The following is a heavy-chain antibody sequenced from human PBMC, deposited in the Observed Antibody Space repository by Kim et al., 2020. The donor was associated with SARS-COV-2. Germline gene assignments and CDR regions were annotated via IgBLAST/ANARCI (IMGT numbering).Heavy chain of an antibody. CDR2: IYYSGST. Sequence: SETLSLTCTVSGGSISSSSYYWGWIRQPPGKGLEWIGSIYYSGSTYYNPSLKSRVTISVDTSKNQFSLKLSSVTAADTAVYYCAGHEVQWLVLFDYWGQGTLVTVSS. V-gene: IGHV4-39*01. D-gene: IGHD6-19*01. J-gene: IGHJ4*02. CDR3: AGHEVQWLVLFDY. CDR1: GGSISSSSYY.